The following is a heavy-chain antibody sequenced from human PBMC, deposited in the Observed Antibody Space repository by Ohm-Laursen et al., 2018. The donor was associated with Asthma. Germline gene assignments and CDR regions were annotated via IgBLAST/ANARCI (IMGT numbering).Heavy chain of an antibody. Sequence: GSLRLSCAASGFTFSNSWMHWVRQAPGKGLVWVSHIKSDGSNTNYADSVKGRFTISRDNAKNTLYLQMNSLRAEDTAVYYCARPDGGYLVDWGQGTLVTVSS. CDR3: ARPDGGYLVD. CDR1: GFTFSNSW. D-gene: IGHD4-23*01. V-gene: IGHV3-74*01. CDR2: IKSDGSNT. J-gene: IGHJ4*02.